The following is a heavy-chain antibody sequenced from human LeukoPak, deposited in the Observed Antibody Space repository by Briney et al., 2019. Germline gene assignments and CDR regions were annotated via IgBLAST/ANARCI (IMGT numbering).Heavy chain of an antibody. CDR1: GYTFTGYY. D-gene: IGHD3-3*01. J-gene: IGHJ4*02. V-gene: IGHV1-2*02. Sequence: ASVKVSCKASGYTFTGYYMHWVRQAPGQGLEWMGGINADSGVTNYAQKFQDRVTMTRDASISTAYMDLSRLRSGDSAVYYCARGPRASLERLFRYFDYWGQGTLVTVSS. CDR3: ARGPRASLERLFRYFDY. CDR2: INADSGVT.